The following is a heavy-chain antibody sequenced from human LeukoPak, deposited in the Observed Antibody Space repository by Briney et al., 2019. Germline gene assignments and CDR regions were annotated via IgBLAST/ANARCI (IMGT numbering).Heavy chain of an antibody. CDR1: GFTFNDYA. J-gene: IGHJ6*03. CDR3: AKGGYYYYYMDV. V-gene: IGHV3-9*03. Sequence: GGSLRLSCAASGFTFNDYAIHWVRQAPGKGLEWVSGISWNSGSIGYADSVKGRFTISRDNAKNSLYLQMNSLRAEDMALYYCAKGGYYYYYMDVWGKGTTVTVSS. CDR2: ISWNSGSI.